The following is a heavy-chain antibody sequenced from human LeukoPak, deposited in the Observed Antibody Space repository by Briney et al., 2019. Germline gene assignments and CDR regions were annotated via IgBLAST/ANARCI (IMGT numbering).Heavy chain of an antibody. J-gene: IGHJ4*02. D-gene: IGHD3-10*01. CDR1: GFSLSTSGMC. Sequence: ESGPALVKPTQTLTLTCNFSGFSLSTSGMCVSWIRQPPGKALEWLALIDWDDDKYYSTSLKTRLTISKDTSKNQVVLTMTNMDPVDTATYYCARTTYYYGSGSAYYFDYWGQGTLVTVSS. V-gene: IGHV2-70*01. CDR3: ARTTYYYGSGSAYYFDY. CDR2: IDWDDDK.